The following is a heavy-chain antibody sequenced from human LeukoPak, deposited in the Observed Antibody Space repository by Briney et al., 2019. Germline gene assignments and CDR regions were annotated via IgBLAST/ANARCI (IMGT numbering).Heavy chain of an antibody. Sequence: GGSLRLSCAASGFTFSSYAMSWVRQAPGKGLEWVSAISGSGGSTYYADSVKGRFTISRDNSKNTLYLRMYSLRTEDAAVYYCARDYGGEFDYWGQGTLVTVSS. CDR1: GFTFSSYA. CDR2: ISGSGGST. D-gene: IGHD4-17*01. J-gene: IGHJ4*02. V-gene: IGHV3-23*01. CDR3: ARDYGGEFDY.